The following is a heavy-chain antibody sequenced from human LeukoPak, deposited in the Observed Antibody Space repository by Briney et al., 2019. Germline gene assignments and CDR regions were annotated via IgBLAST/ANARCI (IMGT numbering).Heavy chain of an antibody. Sequence: GGSLRLSCAASGFTFSNYAMHWVRQAPGKGLEWVAFIRYDGSNKYYADSVKGRFTISRDNSNNTLYLQMNSLRAEDTAVYYCAKDRQGSQSSGEDYWGQGTLVTVSS. V-gene: IGHV3-30*02. J-gene: IGHJ4*02. CDR3: AKDRQGSQSSGEDY. CDR1: GFTFSNYA. CDR2: IRYDGSNK. D-gene: IGHD7-27*01.